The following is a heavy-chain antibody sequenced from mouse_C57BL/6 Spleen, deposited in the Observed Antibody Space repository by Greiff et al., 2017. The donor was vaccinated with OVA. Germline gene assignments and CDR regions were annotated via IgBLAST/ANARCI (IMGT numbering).Heavy chain of an antibody. CDR2: IYPGDGDT. D-gene: IGHD2-4*01. J-gene: IGHJ1*03. Sequence: QVQLQQSGAELVKPGASVKISCKASGYAFSSYWMNWVKQRPGKGLEWIGQIYPGDGDTNYNGKFKGKATLTADKSSSTAYMQLSSLTSEDSAVYFCASLYDYHWYFDDWGTGTTVTVSS. CDR3: ASLYDYHWYFDD. CDR1: GYAFSSYW. V-gene: IGHV1-80*01.